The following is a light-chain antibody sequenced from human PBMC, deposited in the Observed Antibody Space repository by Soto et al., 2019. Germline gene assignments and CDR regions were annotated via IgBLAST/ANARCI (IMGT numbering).Light chain of an antibody. V-gene: IGKV1-39*01. Sequence: QSHSSLFAPVGDRVTITCRASQSISTYLNWYQQKPGKAPKVLIYAASSLQSGVPSRFSGSGSGTDFTLTISCLQSEDFATYYCQQYYSYPRTFGQGTKAAIK. J-gene: IGKJ1*01. CDR2: AAS. CDR3: QQYYSYPRT. CDR1: QSISTY.